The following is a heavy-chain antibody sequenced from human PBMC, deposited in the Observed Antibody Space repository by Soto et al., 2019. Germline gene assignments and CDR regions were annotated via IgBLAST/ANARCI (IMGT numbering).Heavy chain of an antibody. CDR2: ISAYNGNT. CDR3: AGDPSGSWDAWYFDY. J-gene: IGHJ4*02. V-gene: IGHV1-18*01. CDR1: GYTFTSYG. Sequence: QVQLVQSGAEVKKPGASVKVSCKASGYTFTSYGISWVRQAPGQGLEWMGWISAYNGNTNYAQKLQGRVTMTTDTAPXTAYVELRSGTYDATAVYYCAGDPSGSWDAWYFDYWGQGTLGNVSS. D-gene: IGHD6-13*01.